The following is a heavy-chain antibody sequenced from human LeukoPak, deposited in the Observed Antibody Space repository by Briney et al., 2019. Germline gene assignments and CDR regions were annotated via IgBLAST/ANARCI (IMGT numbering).Heavy chain of an antibody. CDR3: AKDRPELGPG. D-gene: IGHD1-14*01. CDR1: GFTFSSYG. J-gene: IGHJ4*02. V-gene: IGHV3-30*02. CDR2: IRYDGSNK. Sequence: GGSLRLSCAASGFTFSSYGMHWVHQAPGKGLEWVAFIRYDGSNKYYADSVKGRFTISRDNSKNSLYLQMNSLRAEDTAVYYCAKDRPELGPGWGQGTLVTVSS.